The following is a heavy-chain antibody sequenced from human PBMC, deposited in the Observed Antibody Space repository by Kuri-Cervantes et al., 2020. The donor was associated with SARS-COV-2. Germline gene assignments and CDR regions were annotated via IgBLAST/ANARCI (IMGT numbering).Heavy chain of an antibody. V-gene: IGHV4-39*07. CDR1: GGSISSSNSY. Sequence: SETLSLTCTVSGGSISSSNSYWGWIRQPPGKGLEWIGIIYYNGNTYYNPSLKSRVTISVDTSKNQFSLKLSSVTAADTAVYYCARDSPDQRASNYFGYLVYYYYMDVWGKGTTVTVSS. CDR2: IYYNGNT. D-gene: IGHD4-11*01. J-gene: IGHJ6*03. CDR3: ARDSPDQRASNYFGYLVYYYYMDV.